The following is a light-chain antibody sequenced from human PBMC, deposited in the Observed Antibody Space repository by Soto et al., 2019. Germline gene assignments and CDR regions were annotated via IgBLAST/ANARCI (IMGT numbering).Light chain of an antibody. CDR2: DAS. CDR1: QTVRNNY. Sequence: EFVLTQSPGTLSLSPGERVTLSCRASQTVRNNYLAWYQQKPGQAPRLLIYDASSRATGIPDRFSGGGSGTDFTLTISSLEPEDFAVYYCQQRSNWPPTFGQGTKVDIK. J-gene: IGKJ1*01. CDR3: QQRSNWPPT. V-gene: IGKV3D-20*02.